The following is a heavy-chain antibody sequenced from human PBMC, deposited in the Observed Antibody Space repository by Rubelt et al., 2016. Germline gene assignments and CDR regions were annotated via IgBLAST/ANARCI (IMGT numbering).Heavy chain of an antibody. V-gene: IGHV4-4*02. CDR2: IYHCGST. CDR3: ARRSEFVHPYGMDV. J-gene: IGHJ6*02. Sequence: GLECIWEIYHCGSTNYNPSLNSRVTISVEKYKNPFSLKLSSVTAADTAVYYCARRSEFVHPYGMDVWGQGTTVTVSS. D-gene: IGHD3-3*01.